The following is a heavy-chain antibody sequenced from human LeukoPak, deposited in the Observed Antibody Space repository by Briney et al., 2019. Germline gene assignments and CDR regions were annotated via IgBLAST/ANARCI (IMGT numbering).Heavy chain of an antibody. J-gene: IGHJ3*02. D-gene: IGHD3-22*01. CDR2: ISAYNGNT. CDR3: AREPRTYYYDSSGYYSPLDAFDI. CDR1: GYTFTSYG. V-gene: IGHV1-18*01. Sequence: ASVKVSCKASGYTFTSYGFSWVRQAPGQGLEWMGRISAYNGNTNYAQKFQGTVTMTTDTSTNTAYMELRSLTSDDTAMYYCAREPRTYYYDSSGYYSPLDAFDIWGQGTMVTVSS.